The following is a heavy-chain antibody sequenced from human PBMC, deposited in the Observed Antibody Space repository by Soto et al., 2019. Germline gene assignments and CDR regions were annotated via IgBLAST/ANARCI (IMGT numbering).Heavy chain of an antibody. Sequence: EVPLVESGGGLVQPGGSLRLSCAVSGLTFSDHYMGWVRQAPGKGLDWVGRIRDKVHSYTTEYAASVKGRFTISRDDSRNSLYLQINSLKMDDTAVFYCVSLWSVTGSRDYWGRGTLVTVSS. CDR1: GLTFSDHY. CDR2: IRDKVHSYTT. D-gene: IGHD1-20*01. CDR3: VSLWSVTGSRDY. J-gene: IGHJ4*02. V-gene: IGHV3-72*01.